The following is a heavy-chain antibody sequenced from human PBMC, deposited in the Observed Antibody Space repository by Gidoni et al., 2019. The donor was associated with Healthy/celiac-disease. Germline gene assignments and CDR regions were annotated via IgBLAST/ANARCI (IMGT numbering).Heavy chain of an antibody. CDR2: ISSSGSTI. J-gene: IGHJ6*02. CDR3: ARDLGPRWLQFYYYYYGMDV. V-gene: IGHV3-11*01. Sequence: QVQLVESGGGLVKPGGSLRLSCAASGFTFSDYYMRWIRQAPGKGLEWVSYISSSGSTIYYADSVKGRFTISRDNAKNSLYLQMNSLRAEDTAVYYCARDLGPRWLQFYYYYYGMDVWGQGTTVTVSS. CDR1: GFTFSDYY. D-gene: IGHD5-12*01.